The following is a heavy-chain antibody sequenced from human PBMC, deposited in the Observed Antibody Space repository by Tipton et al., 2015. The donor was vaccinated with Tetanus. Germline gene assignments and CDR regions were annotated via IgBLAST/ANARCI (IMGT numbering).Heavy chain of an antibody. V-gene: IGHV4-61*01. J-gene: IGHJ4*02. D-gene: IGHD4-17*01. CDR1: GVSIGSISYY. Sequence: TLSLTCTVSGVSIGSISYYWSWIRAPPGKGREGSGDTYYSGSTGYNPSLKSRVTISIDTSKNQFSLKPTSVTAADTAVYYCARDERYGDYGYWGQGALVTVSS. CDR2: TYYSGST. CDR3: ARDERYGDYGY.